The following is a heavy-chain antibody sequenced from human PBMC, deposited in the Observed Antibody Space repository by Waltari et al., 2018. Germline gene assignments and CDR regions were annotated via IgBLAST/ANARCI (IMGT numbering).Heavy chain of an antibody. CDR2: IYHSGST. J-gene: IGHJ2*01. V-gene: IGHV4-38-2*01. D-gene: IGHD3-22*01. CDR3: ARSDYYDSSGYYWYFDL. Sequence: QVQLQESGPGLVKPSETLSLTCAVSGYSISSGYYWGWIRQPPGKGLAWIGSIYHSGSTYYNPSLKSRVTISVDTSKNQFSLKLSSVTAADTAVYYCARSDYYDSSGYYWYFDLWGRGTLVIVSS. CDR1: GYSISSGYY.